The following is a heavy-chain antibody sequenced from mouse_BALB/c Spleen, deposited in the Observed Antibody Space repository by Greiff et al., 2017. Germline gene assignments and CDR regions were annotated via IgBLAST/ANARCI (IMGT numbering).Heavy chain of an antibody. CDR2: ISYDGSN. V-gene: IGHV3-6*02. CDR3: AISEDGYYRY. D-gene: IGHD2-3*01. Sequence: ESGPGLVKPSQSLSLTCSVTGYSITSGYYWNWIRQFPGNKLEWMGYISYDGSNNYNPSLKNRISITRDTSKNQFFLKLNSVTTEDTATYYCAISEDGYYRYWGQGTTLTVSS. J-gene: IGHJ2*01. CDR1: GYSITSGYY.